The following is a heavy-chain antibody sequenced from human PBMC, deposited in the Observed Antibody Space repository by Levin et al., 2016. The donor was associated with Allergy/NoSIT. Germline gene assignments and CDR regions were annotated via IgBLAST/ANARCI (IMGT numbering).Heavy chain of an antibody. Sequence: WVRQAPGQGLEWMGRIIPILGMANYAQKFQGRVTITADKSTSTAYMELSSLRSEDTAVYYCASGMGVCHDYWGQGTLVTVSS. D-gene: IGHD2-8*01. J-gene: IGHJ4*02. CDR3: ASGMGVCHDY. V-gene: IGHV1-69*02. CDR2: IIPILGMA.